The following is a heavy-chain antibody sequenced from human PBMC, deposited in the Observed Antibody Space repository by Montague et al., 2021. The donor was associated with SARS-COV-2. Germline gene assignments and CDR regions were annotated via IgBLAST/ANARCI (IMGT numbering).Heavy chain of an antibody. J-gene: IGHJ3*02. CDR3: ANHTYYYDSSGSYALDI. CDR2: IYYSESN. V-gene: IGHV4-39*01. Sequence: SETLSLTCTVSGGSIGSSSYYWGWIRQPPGKGLEWIGSIYYSESNYYNPSLKSRVTISVDTSKNQFTLKLSSVTAADTAVYYCANHTYYYDSSGSYALDIWGQGTMVTVSS. D-gene: IGHD3-22*01. CDR1: GGSIGSSSYY.